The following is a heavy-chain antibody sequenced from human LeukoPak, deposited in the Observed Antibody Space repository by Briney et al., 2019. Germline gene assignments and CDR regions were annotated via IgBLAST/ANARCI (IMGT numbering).Heavy chain of an antibody. J-gene: IGHJ3*02. CDR1: GYTFTSYY. CDR2: INPSGGST. Sequence: GASVKVSCKASGYTFTSYYMHWVRQAPGQGLEWMGIINPSGGSTSYAQKFQGRVTMTRDMSTSTVYMELSSLRSEDTAVYYCARDLNGGSYPDDAFDIWGQGTMVTVSS. CDR3: ARDLNGGSYPDDAFDI. V-gene: IGHV1-46*01. D-gene: IGHD1-26*01.